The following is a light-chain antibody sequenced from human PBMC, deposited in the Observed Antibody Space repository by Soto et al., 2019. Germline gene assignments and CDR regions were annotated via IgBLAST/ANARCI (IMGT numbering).Light chain of an antibody. CDR3: QQYGSSIT. J-gene: IGKJ5*01. Sequence: IVMTPSPPTLSVSPRERVTLSSRASHRVSSDSAWYQQTPGQAPRLLNYAASTRATDIPARFSGSGSGTDFTLTIRRLEHEDFAVYYCQQYGSSITFGQGTRLEIK. CDR2: AAS. CDR1: HRVSSD. V-gene: IGKV3D-15*01.